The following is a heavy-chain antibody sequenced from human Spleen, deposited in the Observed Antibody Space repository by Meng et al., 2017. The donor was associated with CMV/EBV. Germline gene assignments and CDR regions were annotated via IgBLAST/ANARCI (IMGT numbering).Heavy chain of an antibody. V-gene: IGHV3-11*01. CDR1: GFTFSDQY. D-gene: IGHD2-2*01. J-gene: IGHJ6*02. CDR2: ISSSGSTI. Sequence: GGPLRLSCAVSGFTFSDQYMSWIRQAPGKGLEWVSYISSSGSTIYYADSVKGRFTISRDNAKNSLYLQMNSLRAEDTAVYYCASLVVVPADYYDYGLDVWGQGTTVTVSS. CDR3: ASLVVVPADYYDYGLDV.